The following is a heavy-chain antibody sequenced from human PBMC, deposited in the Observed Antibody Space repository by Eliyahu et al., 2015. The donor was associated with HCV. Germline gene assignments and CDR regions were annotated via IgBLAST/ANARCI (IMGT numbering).Heavy chain of an antibody. Sequence: VRQAPGQGLEWMGRIIPIFGIANYAQKFQGRVTITADKSTSTAYMELSSLRSEDTAVYYCASAGGSINDFWSDQEGYWGQGTLVTVSS. CDR2: IIPIFGIA. J-gene: IGHJ4*02. D-gene: IGHD3-3*01. V-gene: IGHV1-69*02. CDR3: ASAGGSINDFWSDQEGY.